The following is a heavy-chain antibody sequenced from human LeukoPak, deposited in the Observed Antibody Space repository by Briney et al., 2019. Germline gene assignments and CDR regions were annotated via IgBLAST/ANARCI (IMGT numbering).Heavy chain of an antibody. CDR1: GGTFSSYA. J-gene: IGHJ4*02. V-gene: IGHV1-18*01. CDR2: ISAYNGNT. Sequence: GASVKVSCKASGGTFSSYAISWVRQAPGQGLEWMGWISAYNGNTNYAQKLQGRVTMTTDTSTSTAYMELRSLRSDDTAVYYCARTLTLGDGFWRVRLDYFDYWGQGTLVTVSS. D-gene: IGHD3-3*01. CDR3: ARTLTLGDGFWRVRLDYFDY.